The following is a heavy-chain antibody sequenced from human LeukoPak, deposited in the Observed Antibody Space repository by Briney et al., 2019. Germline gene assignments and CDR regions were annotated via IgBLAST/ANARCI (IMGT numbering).Heavy chain of an antibody. D-gene: IGHD3-22*01. CDR1: GFTFSSYW. CDR2: INSDGSST. Sequence: QPGGSLRLSCAASGFTFSSYWMHWVRQAPGKGLVWVSRINSDGSSTSYADSVKGRFTISRDNAKNTLYLQMNSLRAEDTAVYYCARDYYYDSSGYYDSPNQQYNWFDPWGQGTLVTVSS. CDR3: ARDYYYDSSGYYDSPNQQYNWFDP. J-gene: IGHJ5*02. V-gene: IGHV3-74*01.